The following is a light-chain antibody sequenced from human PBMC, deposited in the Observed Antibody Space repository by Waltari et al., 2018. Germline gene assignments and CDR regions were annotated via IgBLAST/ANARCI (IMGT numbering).Light chain of an antibody. V-gene: IGKV1-5*03. CDR2: KAS. J-gene: IGKJ1*01. Sequence: DIQMIQSPSTLSASVGYRVTITCRASQSISSWLAWYQQKPGKAPNLLIYKASRLESGVPSRFSGSGSGTEFTLTISSLQPDDFATYYCQQYDSYSGTFGQGTKVDIK. CDR3: QQYDSYSGT. CDR1: QSISSW.